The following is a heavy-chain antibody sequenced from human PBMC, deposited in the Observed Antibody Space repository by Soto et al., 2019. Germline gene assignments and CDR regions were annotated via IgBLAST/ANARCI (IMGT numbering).Heavy chain of an antibody. CDR2: IIPIFGTA. Sequence: ASVKVSCKASGGTFSSYAISWVRQAPGQGLEWMGGIIPIFGTANYAQKFQGRVTITADESTSTAYMELSSLRSEDTAVYYCARESPLWFGELFVGYGMDVWGQGTTVTVSS. D-gene: IGHD3-10*01. CDR3: ARESPLWFGELFVGYGMDV. V-gene: IGHV1-69*13. J-gene: IGHJ6*02. CDR1: GGTFSSYA.